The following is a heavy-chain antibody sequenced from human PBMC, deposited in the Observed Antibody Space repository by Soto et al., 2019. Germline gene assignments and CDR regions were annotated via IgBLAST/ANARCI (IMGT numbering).Heavy chain of an antibody. CDR3: AREFGGRWLVPHPPRWFAP. CDR2: IYYSGST. J-gene: IGHJ5*02. CDR1: GGSISSYY. Sequence: SETLSLTCTVSGGSISSYYWSWIRQPPGKGLEWIGYIYYSGSTNYNPSLKSRVTISVDTSKNQFSLKLSSVTAADTAVYYCAREFGGRWLVPHPPRWFAPWGQGTLVTVSS. D-gene: IGHD6-19*01. V-gene: IGHV4-59*01.